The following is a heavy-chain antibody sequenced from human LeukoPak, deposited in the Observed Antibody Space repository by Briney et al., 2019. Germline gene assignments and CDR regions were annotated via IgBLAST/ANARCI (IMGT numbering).Heavy chain of an antibody. V-gene: IGHV3-7*01. J-gene: IGHJ5*02. Sequence: GGSLRLSCAVSGFTFSSYWMSWVRQAPGKGLEWVANIKQDGSEKYYVDSVKDRFTISRDNAKNSLYLQMNSLRAEDTAVYYCARVPNSSSWDWFDPWGRGTLVSVSS. CDR3: ARVPNSSSWDWFDP. CDR1: GFTFSSYW. CDR2: IKQDGSEK. D-gene: IGHD6-6*01.